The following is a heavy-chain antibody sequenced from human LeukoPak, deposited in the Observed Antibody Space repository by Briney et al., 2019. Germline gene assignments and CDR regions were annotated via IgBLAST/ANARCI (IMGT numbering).Heavy chain of an antibody. Sequence: SETLSLTCTVSGGSVINYYWSWIRQPPGKGLEWIAYTFSSGDTFSSGDTNYNPSLKSRVTTSVDTSNNQFSLTLTSVTAADTAVYFCARGHYDFNAWGQGILVTVSS. CDR1: GGSVINYY. D-gene: IGHD3-3*01. J-gene: IGHJ5*02. V-gene: IGHV4-4*09. CDR2: TFSSGDT. CDR3: ARGHYDFNA.